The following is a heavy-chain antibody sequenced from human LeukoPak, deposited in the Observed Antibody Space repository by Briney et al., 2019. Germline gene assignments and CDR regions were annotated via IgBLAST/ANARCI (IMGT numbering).Heavy chain of an antibody. D-gene: IGHD1-7*01. J-gene: IGHJ4*01. Sequence: PSETLSLTCAVSGASIASHSWWSWVRQPPGKGLEWIGEVYHSGGANYKPSLKSRVTISVDTSRNHFSLKLTSVTAADTAVYFCAYNRNYALDNWGQGTLVTVSS. CDR1: GASIASHSW. CDR2: VYHSGGA. CDR3: AYNRNYALDN. V-gene: IGHV4/OR15-8*01.